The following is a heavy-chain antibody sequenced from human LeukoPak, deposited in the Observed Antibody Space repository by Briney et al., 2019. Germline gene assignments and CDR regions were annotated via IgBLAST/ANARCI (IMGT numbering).Heavy chain of an antibody. CDR2: IHYGGTT. CDR1: GGSIGSGYY. CDR3: TRDIGDFVSDF. J-gene: IGHJ4*02. V-gene: IGHV4-39*02. Sequence: SETLSLTCTVSGGSIGSGYYWAWIRQPPGKGLEWIGSIHYGGTTHYNPSLQSRVTISADTSKNQFALDPRSVTAADTAVYYCTRDIGDFVSDFWGQGTLVTVSS. D-gene: IGHD2-21*02.